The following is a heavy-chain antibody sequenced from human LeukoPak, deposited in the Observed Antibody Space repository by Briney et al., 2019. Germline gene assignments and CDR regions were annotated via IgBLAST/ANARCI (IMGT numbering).Heavy chain of an antibody. CDR2: TYYRSKWYN. CDR3: ARGDPADPFDWYFDL. V-gene: IGHV6-1*01. CDR1: GDSVSSKSAA. J-gene: IGHJ2*01. Sequence: SQTLSLTCAISGDSVSSKSAAWNWFRQSPSRGLEWLGRTYYRSKWYNDYAVSVKSRIAINPDTSKNQFSLQLNSVTPEDTAVYYCARGDPADPFDWYFDLWGRGTLVTVSS.